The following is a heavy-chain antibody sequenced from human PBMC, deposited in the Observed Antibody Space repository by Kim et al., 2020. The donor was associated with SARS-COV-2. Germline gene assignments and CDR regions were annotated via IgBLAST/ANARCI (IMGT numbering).Heavy chain of an antibody. CDR3: ARDGGYAS. CDR2: SSNYR. V-gene: IGHV3-21*01. J-gene: IGHJ1*01. D-gene: IGHD5-12*01. Sequence: SSNYRYYAESVEGRVTISRANANDSLYRQMNSLRVDDTAVYYCARDGGYASWGQGTLVTVSS.